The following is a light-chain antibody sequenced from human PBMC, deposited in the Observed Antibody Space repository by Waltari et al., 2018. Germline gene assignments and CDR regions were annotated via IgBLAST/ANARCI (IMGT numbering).Light chain of an antibody. CDR3: SAWDDSLHGWV. J-gene: IGLJ3*02. Sequence: QPLLTPPPSASGTPGQRVTLACSGSRSNIGGNTVSWYKQLPGAAPKLLLYGNHQRPSGVPDRFAGSESGTSASLAISGLQTEDEADYYCSAWDDSLHGWVFGGGTGLTVL. CDR2: GNH. V-gene: IGLV1-44*01. CDR1: RSNIGGNT.